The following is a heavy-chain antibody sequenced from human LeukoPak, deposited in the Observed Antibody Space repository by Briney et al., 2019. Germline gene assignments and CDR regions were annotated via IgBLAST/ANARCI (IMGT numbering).Heavy chain of an antibody. J-gene: IGHJ4*02. V-gene: IGHV4-34*01. CDR3: ARGYYSSGWFDY. CDR1: GGSFSGYY. D-gene: IGHD6-19*01. CDR2: INHTGST. Sequence: QTSETLSLTCAVYGGSFSGYYWSWIRQPPGKGLEWIGEINHTGSTNYNPSLKSRVTISVDTSKNQFSLKLSSVTAADTAVYYCARGYYSSGWFDYWGQGTLVTVSS.